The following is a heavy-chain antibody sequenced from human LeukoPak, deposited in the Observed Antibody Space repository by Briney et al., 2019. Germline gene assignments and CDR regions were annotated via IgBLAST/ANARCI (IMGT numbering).Heavy chain of an antibody. CDR1: GGSISTTSYY. V-gene: IGHV4-39*07. CDR3: ASGSPFYGMDV. D-gene: IGHD3-10*01. Sequence: PSETLSLTCTVSGGSISTTSYYWGWIRQPPGKGLEWIGSIYYSGSTYYNPSLRSRITMSLDTSKNQFSLKLSSVTAADTAVYYCASGSPFYGMDVWGQGTTVTVSS. J-gene: IGHJ6*02. CDR2: IYYSGST.